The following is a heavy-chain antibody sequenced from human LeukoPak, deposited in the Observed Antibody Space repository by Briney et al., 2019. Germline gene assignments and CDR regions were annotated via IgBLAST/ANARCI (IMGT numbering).Heavy chain of an antibody. CDR1: GYTFTGYY. D-gene: IGHD3-22*01. V-gene: IGHV1-2*02. CDR2: INPNSGGT. Sequence: GASVKVSCTASGYTFTGYYMHWVRQAPGQGLEWMGGINPNSGGTNYAQKFQGRVTMTRDTSISTAYMELSRLRSDDTAVYYCARDQLTLYDSSGYYFDYWGQGTLVTVSS. J-gene: IGHJ4*02. CDR3: ARDQLTLYDSSGYYFDY.